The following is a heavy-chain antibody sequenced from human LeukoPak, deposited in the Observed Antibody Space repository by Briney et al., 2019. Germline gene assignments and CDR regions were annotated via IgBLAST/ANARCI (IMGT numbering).Heavy chain of an antibody. Sequence: PSETLSLTCTVSGYSISSNYYWGWIRQPPGKGLEWIGSIYRSGSTYYNPSLKSRVTISVDTSKNQFSLKLSSVTATDTAVYYCARAVVCQYSVAAGFCYFDYWGQGTLVTVSS. D-gene: IGHD6-13*01. CDR2: IYRSGST. V-gene: IGHV4-38-2*02. J-gene: IGHJ4*02. CDR1: GYSISSNYY. CDR3: ARAVVCQYSVAAGFCYFDY.